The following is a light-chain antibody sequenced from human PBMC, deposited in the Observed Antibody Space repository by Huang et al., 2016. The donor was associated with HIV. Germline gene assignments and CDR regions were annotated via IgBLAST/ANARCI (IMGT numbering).Light chain of an antibody. CDR3: QQYNDFRST. CDR2: AAS. Sequence: ETVMTQSPVTLSVSPWDRASLSCRSSQIVSSNLAWYQQKPGQAPRLLIYAASTRATGVPARFSGSGAGTEFTLTISTLQSEDSAVYYCQQYNDFRSTFGPGTRVEIK. J-gene: IGKJ3*01. CDR1: QIVSSN. V-gene: IGKV3-15*01.